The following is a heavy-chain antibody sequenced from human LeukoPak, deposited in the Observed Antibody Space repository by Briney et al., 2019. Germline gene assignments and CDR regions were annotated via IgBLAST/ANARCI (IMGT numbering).Heavy chain of an antibody. CDR2: TYYRSKWYN. CDR3: ATSTAPGTDAFDI. V-gene: IGHV6-1*01. D-gene: IGHD6-13*01. J-gene: IGHJ3*02. Sequence: SQTLSLTCAISGDSVSSNSAAWNWIRQSPSRGLEWLGRTYYRSKWYNHYAVSVESRITINPDTSKNQFSLRLNSVTPDDTAVYYCATSTAPGTDAFDIWGQGTMVTVSS. CDR1: GDSVSSNSAA.